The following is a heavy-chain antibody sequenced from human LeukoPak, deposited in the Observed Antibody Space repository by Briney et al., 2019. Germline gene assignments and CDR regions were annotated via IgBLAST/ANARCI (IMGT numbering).Heavy chain of an antibody. J-gene: IGHJ3*02. V-gene: IGHV3-7*03. CDR2: IKQDGSEK. CDR1: GFTFSTYW. Sequence: PGGSLRLSCAASGFTFSTYWMTWVRQAPGKGLEWVANIKQDGSEKYYVDSVKGRFTISRGNAKNSLYLQMNSLRAEDTAMYYCARRIIADSYDAFDIWGQGTMVTVSS. D-gene: IGHD6-13*01. CDR3: ARRIIADSYDAFDI.